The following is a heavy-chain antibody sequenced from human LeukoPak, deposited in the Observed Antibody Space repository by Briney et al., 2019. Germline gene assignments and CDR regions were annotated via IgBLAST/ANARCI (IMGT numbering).Heavy chain of an antibody. J-gene: IGHJ4*02. Sequence: GGSLRLSCAASGFTLSSYAMSWVRQAPGKGLEWASAISGSGGSTYYADSVKGRFTISRDNSKNTLYLQMNSLRAQDTAVYYCAKDLYSFGPFDYWGQGTLVTVSS. CDR1: GFTLSSYA. CDR3: AKDLYSFGPFDY. V-gene: IGHV3-23*01. CDR2: ISGSGGST. D-gene: IGHD5-18*01.